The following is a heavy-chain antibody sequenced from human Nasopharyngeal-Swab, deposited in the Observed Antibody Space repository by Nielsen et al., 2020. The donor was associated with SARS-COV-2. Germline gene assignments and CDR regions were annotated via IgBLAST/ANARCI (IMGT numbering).Heavy chain of an antibody. Sequence: SETLSLTFTVSDGSISSSSYYWSWIRQPPGKGLEWIGEINHSRNTNYNPSLKSRVTILVDTSKNQFSLKLTSVTAADTAVYYCAALREKYGSTLWGQGTLVTVSS. CDR3: AALREKYGSTL. CDR2: INHSRNT. D-gene: IGHD6-19*01. V-gene: IGHV4-39*07. CDR1: DGSISSSSYY. J-gene: IGHJ4*02.